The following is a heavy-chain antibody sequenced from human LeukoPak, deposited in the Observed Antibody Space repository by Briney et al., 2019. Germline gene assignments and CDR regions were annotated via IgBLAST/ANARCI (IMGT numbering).Heavy chain of an antibody. CDR2: IYYSGST. CDR3: ARGDEGTTGTFDYYYYMDV. CDR1: GGSITSSSYF. Sequence: SETLSLTCTVSGGSITSSSYFWAWIRQPPGKGLEWIGYIYYSGSTNYNPSLKSRVTISVDTSKNQFSLKLSSVTAADTAVYYCARGDEGTTGTFDYYYYMDVWGEGTTITVSS. D-gene: IGHD1-1*01. J-gene: IGHJ6*03. V-gene: IGHV4-61*05.